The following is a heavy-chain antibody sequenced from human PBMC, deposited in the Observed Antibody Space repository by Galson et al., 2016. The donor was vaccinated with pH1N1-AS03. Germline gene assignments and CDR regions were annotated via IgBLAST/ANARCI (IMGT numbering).Heavy chain of an antibody. V-gene: IGHV3-53*01. CDR1: GLSVAKND. D-gene: IGHD5-24*01. CDR2: IYTGGDT. Sequence: SLRLSCAVSGLSVAKNDMSWVRQAPGKGLEWVSSIYTGGDTFYTDSVRGRFTISRDDSKNTLYLQMNSLRAADTAMYYCARVDSSTYSDGWVPFDYWGQGTLVTVSS. CDR3: ARVDSSTYSDGWVPFDY. J-gene: IGHJ4*02.